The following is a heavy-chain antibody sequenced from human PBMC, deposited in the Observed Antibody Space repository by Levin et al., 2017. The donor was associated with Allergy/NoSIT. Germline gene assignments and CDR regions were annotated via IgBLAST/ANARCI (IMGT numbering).Heavy chain of an antibody. Sequence: GESLKISCAASGFTFSSYSMNWVRQAPGKGLEWVSSISSSSSYIYYADSVKGRFTISRDNAKNSLYLQMNSLRAEDTAVYYCAREGGYSYGSHPGNYYYYGMDVWGQGTTVTVSS. CDR2: ISSSSSYI. D-gene: IGHD5-18*01. J-gene: IGHJ6*02. CDR3: AREGGYSYGSHPGNYYYYGMDV. V-gene: IGHV3-21*01. CDR1: GFTFSSYS.